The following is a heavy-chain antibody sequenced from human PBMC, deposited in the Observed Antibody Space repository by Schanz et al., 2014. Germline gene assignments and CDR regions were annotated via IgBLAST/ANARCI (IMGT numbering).Heavy chain of an antibody. CDR3: AREVGLYDRGWFDP. V-gene: IGHV1-69*08. Sequence: QVQLVQSEAEVKKPGSSVKVSCKASGGTFSSYTISWVRQAPGQGLEWMGRIIPVLAIADYAQKFQGRVTITRDTSASTAYMEVSSLRSEDTAVYYCAREVGLYDRGWFDPWGQGTLVIVAS. CDR2: IIPVLAIA. J-gene: IGHJ5*02. D-gene: IGHD3-22*01. CDR1: GGTFSSYT.